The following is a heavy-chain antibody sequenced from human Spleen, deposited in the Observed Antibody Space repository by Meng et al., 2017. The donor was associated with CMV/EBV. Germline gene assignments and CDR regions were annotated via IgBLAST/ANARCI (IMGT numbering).Heavy chain of an antibody. D-gene: IGHD2-2*01. CDR3: ARDRGVVVPAAKDYYYYYGMDV. CDR2: ISSSSSYI. V-gene: IGHV3-21*01. Sequence: GGSLRLSCAAFGFTFSSYSMNWVRQAPGKGLEWVSSISSSSSYIYYADSVKGRFTISRDNAKNSLYLQMNSLRADDTAVYYCARDRGVVVPAAKDYYYYYGMDVWGQGTTVTV. J-gene: IGHJ6*02. CDR1: GFTFSSYS.